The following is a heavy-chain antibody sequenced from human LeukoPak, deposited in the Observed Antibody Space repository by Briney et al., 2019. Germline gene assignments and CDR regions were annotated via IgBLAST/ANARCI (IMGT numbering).Heavy chain of an antibody. J-gene: IGHJ2*01. CDR1: GFSFSSYG. CDR3: AKETLTGGDRYFDL. Sequence: QPGGSLRLSCAASGFSFSSYGMQWVRQAPDKGLEWVAFIRYDGSNTYYADSVKGRITISRDNSKNTLYLQMNSLRAEDTAVYYCAKETLTGGDRYFDLWGRGTLVTVSS. D-gene: IGHD1-20*01. CDR2: IRYDGSNT. V-gene: IGHV3-30*02.